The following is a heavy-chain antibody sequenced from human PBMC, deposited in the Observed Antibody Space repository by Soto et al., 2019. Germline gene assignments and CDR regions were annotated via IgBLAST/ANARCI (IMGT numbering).Heavy chain of an antibody. CDR2: IDWDDDK. CDR3: ARVNPSGYCSSTSCPWDWFDP. CDR1: GFSLSTSGMC. V-gene: IGHV2-70*01. D-gene: IGHD2-2*03. Sequence: GSGPTLVNPTQTLTLTCTFSGFSLSTSGMCVSWIRQPPGKALEWLALIDWDDDKYYSTSLKTRLTISKDTSKNQVVLTMTNMDPMDTATYYCARVNPSGYCSSTSCPWDWFDPWGQGTLVTVSS. J-gene: IGHJ5*02.